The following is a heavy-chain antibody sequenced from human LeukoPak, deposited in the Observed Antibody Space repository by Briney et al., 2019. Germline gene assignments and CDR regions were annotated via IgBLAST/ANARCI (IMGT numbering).Heavy chain of an antibody. J-gene: IGHJ4*02. CDR1: GFTFSSYA. V-gene: IGHV3-66*04. CDR2: IYSGGST. D-gene: IGHD2-2*01. Sequence: PGGSLRLSCAASGFTFSSYAMSWVRQAPGKGLEWVSVIYSGGSTYYADSVKGRFTISRDNSKNTLYLQMNSLRAEDTAVYYCAKRGDIVVVPAAYVDYWGQGTLVTVSS. CDR3: AKRGDIVVVPAAYVDY.